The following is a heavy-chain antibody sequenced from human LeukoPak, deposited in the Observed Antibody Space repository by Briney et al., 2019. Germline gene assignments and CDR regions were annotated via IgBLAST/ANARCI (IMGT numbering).Heavy chain of an antibody. J-gene: IGHJ3*02. CDR2: IIPIFGTA. Sequence: ASVKVSCKASGGTFSSYAISWVRQAPGQGLEWMGGIIPIFGTANYAQKFQGRVTMTRDTSTSTVYMELSSLRSEDTAVYYCARDPSRGRADAFDIWGQGTMVTVSS. CDR3: ARDPSRGRADAFDI. V-gene: IGHV1-69*05. D-gene: IGHD2-15*01. CDR1: GGTFSSYA.